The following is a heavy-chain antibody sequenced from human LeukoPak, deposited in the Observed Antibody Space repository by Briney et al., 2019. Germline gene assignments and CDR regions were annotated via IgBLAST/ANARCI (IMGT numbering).Heavy chain of an antibody. J-gene: IGHJ1*01. V-gene: IGHV3-30*02. CDR3: ARDSGTWFYLQD. CDR1: GFSFGSYG. D-gene: IGHD2/OR15-2a*01. CDR2: IRYGGSHQ. Sequence: GGPLRLSCAASGFSFGSYGMHWVRQAPGKGLEWVAFIRYGGSHQFYADSVRGRFTISRDNPKNTLCLQMNSLRGEDTAVYFCARDSGTWFYLQDWGQGTLVTVSS.